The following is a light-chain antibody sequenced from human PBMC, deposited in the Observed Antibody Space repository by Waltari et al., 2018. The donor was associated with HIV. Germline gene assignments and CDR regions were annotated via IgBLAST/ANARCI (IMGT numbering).Light chain of an antibody. Sequence: EIVLTQSPGTLSLSPGERATLSCRASQSVSSSYLAWYQQKPGQAPRLLIYGTSSRATGIPDRFSGSGSGTDFTLTISRLEPEEFAVYYCQQYASTPPNTFGPGTKVDLK. J-gene: IGKJ3*01. CDR2: GTS. V-gene: IGKV3-20*01. CDR1: QSVSSSY. CDR3: QQYASTPPNT.